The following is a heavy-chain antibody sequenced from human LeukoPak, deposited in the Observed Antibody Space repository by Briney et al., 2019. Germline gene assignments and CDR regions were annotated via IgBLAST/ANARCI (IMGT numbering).Heavy chain of an antibody. CDR3: LSFLDRPGY. J-gene: IGHJ4*02. V-gene: IGHV3-30-3*01. D-gene: IGHD6-6*01. CDR2: ISYDGSNK. Sequence: PGGSLRLSCAASGFTFSSYAMHWVRQAPGKGLEGVAVISYDGSNKYYADSVKGRFTISRDNSKNTLYLQMNSLRAEDTAVYYCLSFLDRPGYWGQGTLVTVSS. CDR1: GFTFSSYA.